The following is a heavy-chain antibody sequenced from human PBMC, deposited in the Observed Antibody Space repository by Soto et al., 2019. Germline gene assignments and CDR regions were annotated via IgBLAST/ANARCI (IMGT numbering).Heavy chain of an antibody. V-gene: IGHV3-66*01. D-gene: IGHD3-22*01. J-gene: IGHJ5*01. CDR1: GFTVSSNY. Sequence: GGSLRLSCAASGFTVSSNYMSWVRQAPGKGLEWVSVIYSGGSTYYTDSVKGSFTISRANSKNTLYLQMNSLRFEDTAVYYCARAYDSSGYSPNWFVSWGQGTLLPFPS. CDR2: IYSGGST. CDR3: ARAYDSSGYSPNWFVS.